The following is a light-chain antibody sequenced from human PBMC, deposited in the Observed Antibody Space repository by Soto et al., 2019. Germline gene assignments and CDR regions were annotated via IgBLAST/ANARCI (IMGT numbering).Light chain of an antibody. CDR1: SSDVGAYNY. CDR3: CSYAGSYTGV. Sequence: QSALTQTRSVSGSPGQSVTISCTGTSSDVGAYNYVSWYQHHPGKAPKLIINDVTNRPSGVPDRFSGSKSGNTASLTISGLQAEDEADYYCCSYAGSYTGVFGGGTKLTVL. CDR2: DVT. V-gene: IGLV2-11*01. J-gene: IGLJ3*02.